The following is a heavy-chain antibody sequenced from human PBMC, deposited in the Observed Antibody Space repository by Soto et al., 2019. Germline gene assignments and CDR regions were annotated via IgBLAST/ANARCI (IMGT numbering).Heavy chain of an antibody. Sequence: ASVKVSCKASGYTFTAYSMHWVRQAPGQGLEWVGWFNPNSGDTIYAQKFQGRGTLTRDTSIGTAYMELYSLTSDDTAVYYCAREASAVISLDYWGQGTLVTVSS. CDR1: GYTFTAYS. CDR3: AREASAVISLDY. V-gene: IGHV1-2*02. J-gene: IGHJ4*02. CDR2: FNPNSGDT. D-gene: IGHD6-19*01.